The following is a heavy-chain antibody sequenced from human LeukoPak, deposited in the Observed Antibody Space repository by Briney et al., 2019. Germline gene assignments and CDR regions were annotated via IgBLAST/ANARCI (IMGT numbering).Heavy chain of an antibody. CDR3: ARVYRPVVLAAWDHYYYMDV. Sequence: PGGSLRLSCAASGFSFSSYWMHRVRQAPGKGLVWVSRIKTDGSSLDGSSTSYADSVEGRFTISRDNAKNTLYLQMDSLRAEDTAVYYCARVYRPVVLAAWDHYYYMDVWGKGTTVTVSS. V-gene: IGHV3-74*01. D-gene: IGHD2-2*01. CDR1: GFSFSSYW. CDR2: IKTDGSSLDGSST. J-gene: IGHJ6*03.